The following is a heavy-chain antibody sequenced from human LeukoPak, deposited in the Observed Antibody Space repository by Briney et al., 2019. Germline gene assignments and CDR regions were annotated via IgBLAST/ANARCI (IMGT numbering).Heavy chain of an antibody. D-gene: IGHD6-13*01. J-gene: IGHJ4*02. V-gene: IGHV4-59*08. CDR2: IYYSGST. CDR3: ARGIAAANVDY. CDR1: GGSISSYY. Sequence: PSETLSLTCTVSGGSISSYYWSWIRQPPGKGLEWIGYIYYSGSTNYNPSLKSRVTILVDTSKNQFSLKLSSVTAADTAVYYCARGIAAANVDYWGQGTLVTVSS.